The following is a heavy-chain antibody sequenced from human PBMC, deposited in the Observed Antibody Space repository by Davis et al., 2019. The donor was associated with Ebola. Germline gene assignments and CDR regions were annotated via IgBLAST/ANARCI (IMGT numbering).Heavy chain of an antibody. Sequence: SETLSLTCTVSGGSISSYYWSWIRQPPGKGLEWIGYIYYSGSTYYNPSLKSRVTISVDTSKNQFSLKLSSVTAADTAVYYCARHGYSGYIYWGQGTLVTVSS. CDR2: IYYSGST. J-gene: IGHJ4*02. CDR1: GGSISSYY. D-gene: IGHD5-12*01. V-gene: IGHV4-59*04. CDR3: ARHGYSGYIY.